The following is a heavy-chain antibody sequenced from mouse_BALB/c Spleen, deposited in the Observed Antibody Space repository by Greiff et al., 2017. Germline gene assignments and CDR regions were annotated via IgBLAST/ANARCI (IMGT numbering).Heavy chain of an antibody. V-gene: IGHV5-4*02. Sequence: EVKLMESGGGLVKPGGSLKLSCAASGFTFSDYYMYWVRQTPEKRLEWVATISDGGSYTYYPDSVKGRFTISRDNAKNNLYLQMSSLKSEDTAMYYCAREGYDGDFDYWGQGTTLTVSS. J-gene: IGHJ2*01. D-gene: IGHD2-14*01. CDR3: AREGYDGDFDY. CDR2: ISDGGSYT. CDR1: GFTFSDYY.